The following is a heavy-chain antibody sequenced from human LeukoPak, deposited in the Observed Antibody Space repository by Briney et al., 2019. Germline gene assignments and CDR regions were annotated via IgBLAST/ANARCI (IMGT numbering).Heavy chain of an antibody. Sequence: GGSLRLSCAASGFTFSTYNMNWVRQAPGQGLEWVSYISSSTTIYYADSVKGRFTISRDSAKNSLYLQMNSLRAEDTAVYYCARDLSGIAGYTYGRGIDYWGQGTLVTVSS. D-gene: IGHD5-18*01. CDR1: GFTFSTYN. CDR2: ISSSTTI. V-gene: IGHV3-48*01. J-gene: IGHJ4*02. CDR3: ARDLSGIAGYTYGRGIDY.